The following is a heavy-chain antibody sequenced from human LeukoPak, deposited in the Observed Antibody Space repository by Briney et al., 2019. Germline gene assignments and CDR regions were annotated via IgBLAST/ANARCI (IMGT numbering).Heavy chain of an antibody. J-gene: IGHJ4*02. Sequence: PGGSLRLSCAASGFAFSRYWMHWVRQAPGKGLVWVSRIASDGSSTTYADSVKGRFSNSRDNAKNPLYLRMNSLRVEEKAVYYCARGRPHGNDYWGQGTLVTVSS. CDR1: GFAFSRYW. CDR2: IASDGSST. D-gene: IGHD4-23*01. V-gene: IGHV3-74*01. CDR3: ARGRPHGNDY.